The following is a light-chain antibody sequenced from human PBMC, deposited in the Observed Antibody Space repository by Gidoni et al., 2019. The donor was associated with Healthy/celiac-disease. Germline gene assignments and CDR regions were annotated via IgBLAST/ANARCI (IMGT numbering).Light chain of an antibody. CDR3: QSYDSSLSVWV. Sequence: SVLTHPPSMSGAPGQRVPISCTGSSSNIGAGYDVHWYQQLPGTAPKLLIYGNSNRPSGVPDRFSGSKSGTSASLAITGLQAEDEADYYCQSYDSSLSVWVFGGGTKLTVL. CDR1: SSNIGAGYD. CDR2: GNS. V-gene: IGLV1-40*01. J-gene: IGLJ3*02.